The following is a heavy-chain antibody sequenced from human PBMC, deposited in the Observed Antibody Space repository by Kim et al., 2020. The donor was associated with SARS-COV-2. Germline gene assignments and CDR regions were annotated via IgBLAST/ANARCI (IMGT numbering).Heavy chain of an antibody. D-gene: IGHD3-10*01. CDR2: INVGNGNT. V-gene: IGHV1-3*01. CDR1: GYTFTSYV. Sequence: ASVKVSCKASGYTFTSYVIHWVRQAPGQRLEWMGWINVGNGNTKYSQKLQGRVTITWDTSANTANMELSSLRSEDTAVYFCGRVGTNYYASGYGMDVWGQGTTVTVSS. J-gene: IGHJ6*02. CDR3: GRVGTNYYASGYGMDV.